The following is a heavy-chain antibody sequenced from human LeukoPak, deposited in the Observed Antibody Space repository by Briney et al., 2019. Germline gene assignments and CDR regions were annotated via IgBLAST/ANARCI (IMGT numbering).Heavy chain of an antibody. Sequence: PGGSLRLSCAASGFTFSSYAMSWVRQAPGKGLEWVSAISGSGGSTYYADSVKGRFTISRDNSKNTLYLQMNSLRAEDTAVYYCAKDKLLWFGELWCFDYWGQGTLVTVSS. V-gene: IGHV3-23*01. CDR1: GFTFSSYA. CDR3: AKDKLLWFGELWCFDY. CDR2: ISGSGGST. D-gene: IGHD3-10*01. J-gene: IGHJ4*02.